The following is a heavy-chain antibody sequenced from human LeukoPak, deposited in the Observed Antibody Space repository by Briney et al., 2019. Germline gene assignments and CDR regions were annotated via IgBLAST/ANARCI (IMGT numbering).Heavy chain of an antibody. D-gene: IGHD3-3*01. Sequence: GGSLRLSCAASGFTFSSYAMHWVRQAPGKGLEWVAVISYDGSNKYYADSVKGRFTISRDNSKNTLYLQMNSLRAEDTAVYYCARAGIHRVGVVNFNWLDPWGQGTLVTVSS. V-gene: IGHV3-30-3*01. J-gene: IGHJ5*02. CDR2: ISYDGSNK. CDR3: ARAGIHRVGVVNFNWLDP. CDR1: GFTFSSYA.